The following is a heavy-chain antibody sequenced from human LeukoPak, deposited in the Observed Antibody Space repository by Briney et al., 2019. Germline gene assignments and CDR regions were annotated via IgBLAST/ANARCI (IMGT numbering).Heavy chain of an antibody. CDR3: ARSAGMDV. V-gene: IGHV4-39*01. Sequence: SETLSLTCTVSGGSISSGTYYWGWIRQPPGKGLEWIGSIYYSGSTYYNPSLKSRVTISVDTSKNQFSLKLSSVTAADTAVYYCARSAGMDVWGQGTTVTVSS. CDR2: IYYSGST. CDR1: GGSISSGTYY. J-gene: IGHJ6*02.